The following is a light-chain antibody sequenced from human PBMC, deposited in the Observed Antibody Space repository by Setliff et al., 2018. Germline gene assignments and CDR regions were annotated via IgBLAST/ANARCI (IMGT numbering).Light chain of an antibody. V-gene: IGLV2-23*02. Sequence: QSALTQPASVSGSPGQSITISCTGTSSDVGYYNYVSWYQQHPGKAPKLILFDVTKRPSGVSNRFSGSKSGNTASLTISGLRAEDEADYYCCSYEDSSTFELFGGGTKGTV. CDR1: SSDVGYYNY. CDR2: DVT. J-gene: IGLJ2*01. CDR3: CSYEDSSTFEL.